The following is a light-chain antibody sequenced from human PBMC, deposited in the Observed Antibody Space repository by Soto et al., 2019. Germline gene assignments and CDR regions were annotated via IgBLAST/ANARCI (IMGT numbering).Light chain of an antibody. CDR3: QQLNSYPLT. J-gene: IGKJ4*01. CDR2: AAS. V-gene: IGKV1-9*01. CDR1: QGISSY. Sequence: IQLTQSPSSLSASVGDRVTITCRASQGISSYLAWYQQKPGKAPKLLIYAASTLQSGVPSRFSGSGSGTDFTLTIRSLQTQDFANYYCQQLNSYPLTFGGATKVDIQ.